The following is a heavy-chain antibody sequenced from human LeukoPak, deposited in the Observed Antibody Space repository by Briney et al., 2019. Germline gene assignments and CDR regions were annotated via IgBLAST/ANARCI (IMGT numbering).Heavy chain of an antibody. Sequence: GGSLRLSCAASGFTFSSYSMNWVRQAPGKGLEWVSSISSSSSYIYYADSVKGRFTISRDNAKNSLYLQMNSLRAEDTAVYYCGSSSSGRRYMDVWGKGTTVTVSS. D-gene: IGHD6-6*01. CDR3: GSSSSGRRYMDV. CDR1: GFTFSSYS. V-gene: IGHV3-21*01. J-gene: IGHJ6*03. CDR2: ISSSSSYI.